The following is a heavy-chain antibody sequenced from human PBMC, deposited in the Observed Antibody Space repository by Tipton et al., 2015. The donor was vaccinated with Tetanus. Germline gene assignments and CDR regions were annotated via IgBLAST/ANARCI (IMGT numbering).Heavy chain of an antibody. J-gene: IGHJ2*01. D-gene: IGHD2-2*01. CDR3: ARPHYQYWYFDL. V-gene: IGHV4-61*08. CDR2: IYYTGNT. Sequence: TLSLTCTVSGGSISSGGYYWSWIRQPPGKGLEWIGYIYYTGNTNYNPSLKSRVTISVDTSKSQFSLKLTSVTAADTAVYYCARPHYQYWYFDLWGRGTLVTVSS. CDR1: GGSISSGGYY.